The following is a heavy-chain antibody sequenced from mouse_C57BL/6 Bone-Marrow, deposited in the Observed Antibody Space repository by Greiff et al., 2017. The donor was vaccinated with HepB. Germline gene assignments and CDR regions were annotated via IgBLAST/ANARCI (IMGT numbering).Heavy chain of an antibody. D-gene: IGHD2-3*01. CDR2: IYPGDGDT. V-gene: IGHV1-82*01. Sequence: VKLQESGPELVKPGASVKISCKASGYAFSSSWMNWVKQRPGKGLEWIGRIYPGDGDTNYNGKFKGKATLTADKSSSTAYMQLSSLTSEDSAVYFCARIYDGYYPYAMDYWGQGTSVTVSS. J-gene: IGHJ4*01. CDR3: ARIYDGYYPYAMDY. CDR1: GYAFSSSW.